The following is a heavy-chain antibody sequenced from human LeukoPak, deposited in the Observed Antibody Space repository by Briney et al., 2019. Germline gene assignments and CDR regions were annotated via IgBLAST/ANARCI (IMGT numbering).Heavy chain of an antibody. J-gene: IGHJ4*02. CDR1: GYTFTGYY. CDR2: INPNSGGT. CDR3: ARSDSSGLKNDY. Sequence: GASVKVSCKASGYTFTGYYMHWLRQAPGQGLEWMGWINPNSGGTNYAQKFQGRVTMTRDTSISTAYMGLSRLRSDDTAVYYCARSDSSGLKNDYWGQGTLVTVSS. D-gene: IGHD3-22*01. V-gene: IGHV1-2*02.